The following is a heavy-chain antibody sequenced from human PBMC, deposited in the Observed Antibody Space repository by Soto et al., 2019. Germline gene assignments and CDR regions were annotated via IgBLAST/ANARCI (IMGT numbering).Heavy chain of an antibody. CDR3: AKRSRGASGWFDY. Sequence: EVQLLESGGALVQPGGSLRLSCAASGLTFSSYAMGWVRQAPGKGLEWVSAISAGGAEIHYADSVQGRFTISRDNSRNTLYLQMNSLRADDTAIYYCAKRSRGASGWFDYWGQGTLVTVSS. CDR1: GLTFSSYA. V-gene: IGHV3-23*01. CDR2: ISAGGAEI. J-gene: IGHJ4*02. D-gene: IGHD6-19*01.